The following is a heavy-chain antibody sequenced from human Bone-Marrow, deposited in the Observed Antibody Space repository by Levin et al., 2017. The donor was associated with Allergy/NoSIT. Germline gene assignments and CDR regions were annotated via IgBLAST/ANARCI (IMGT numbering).Heavy chain of an antibody. CDR3: VRLGTDKNGYHWNYSHFDL. CDR1: GYSFPNYW. J-gene: IGHJ2*01. V-gene: IGHV5-51*01. D-gene: IGHD1-7*01. CDR2: IFPGDSDT. Sequence: PGGSLRLSCQGSGYSFPNYWIGWVRQLPGKGLEWMGIIFPGDSDTKYSPSFQGQVTISADKSINTAYLLWSRLKASDTAMYYCVRLGTDKNGYHWNYSHFDLWGRGTLVTVSS.